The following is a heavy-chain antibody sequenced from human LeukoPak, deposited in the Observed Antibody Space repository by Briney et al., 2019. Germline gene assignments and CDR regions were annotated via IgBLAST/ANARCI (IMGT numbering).Heavy chain of an antibody. J-gene: IGHJ4*02. Sequence: PGGSVRLSCAASGFTFSSYAMSWVRQAPGKGLEWVSTISGSGGSTYYADSVKGRFTISRDNSKNTLYLQMNSLRAEDTAVYYCAKADSGSYLGYFDYWGQGTLVTVSS. CDR3: AKADSGSYLGYFDY. CDR1: GFTFSSYA. CDR2: ISGSGGST. V-gene: IGHV3-23*01. D-gene: IGHD1-26*01.